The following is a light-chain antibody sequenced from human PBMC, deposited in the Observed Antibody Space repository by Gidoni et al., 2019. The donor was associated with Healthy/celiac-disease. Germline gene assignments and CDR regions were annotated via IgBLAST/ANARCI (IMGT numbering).Light chain of an antibody. CDR3: QAWDSSTVV. J-gene: IGLJ2*01. V-gene: IGLV3-1*01. CDR2: QDS. Sequence: SYRLTQPPSVYVSPGQTASITCSGDKLGDKYACWYQQKPGQSPVLVIYQDSKRPSGIPERFSGSNSGNTATLTISGTQAMDEADYYCQAWDSSTVVFGGGTKLTVL. CDR1: KLGDKY.